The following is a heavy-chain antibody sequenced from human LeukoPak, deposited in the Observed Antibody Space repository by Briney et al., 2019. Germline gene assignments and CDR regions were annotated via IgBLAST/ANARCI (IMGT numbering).Heavy chain of an antibody. D-gene: IGHD6-19*01. CDR1: GDSISSSNYY. J-gene: IGHJ4*02. Sequence: SETLSLTCTVSGDSISSSNYYWGWIRQPPGKGLEWIGSIYYSGSTYYNPSLKSRVTISIDTSKNQFSLKLSSVTAADTATYYCASGSYSSVWFPYFEFWGQGTLVTVSS. CDR3: ASGSYSSVWFPYFEF. CDR2: IYYSGST. V-gene: IGHV4-39*01.